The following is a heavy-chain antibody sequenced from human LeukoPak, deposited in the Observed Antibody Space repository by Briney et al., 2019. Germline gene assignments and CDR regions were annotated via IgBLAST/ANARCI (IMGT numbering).Heavy chain of an antibody. Sequence: SQTLSLTCTVSGGSISSGSYYWSWIRQPTGKGLEWIGRIYTSGSTNYNPSLKSRVTISVDTSKNQFSLKLSSVTAADTAVYYCARTGAGYGYPKTPDYWGQGTLVTVSS. V-gene: IGHV4-61*02. D-gene: IGHD5-18*01. J-gene: IGHJ4*02. CDR2: IYTSGST. CDR3: ARTGAGYGYPKTPDY. CDR1: GGSISSGSYY.